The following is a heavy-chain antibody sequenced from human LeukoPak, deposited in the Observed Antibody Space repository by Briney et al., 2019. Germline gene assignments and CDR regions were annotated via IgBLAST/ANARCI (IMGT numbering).Heavy chain of an antibody. Sequence: SVKVSCKASGGTFSSYAISWVRQAPGQGLEWMGGIIPIFGTANYAQKFQGRVTITADKSTSTAYMELSSLRSEDTAVYYCAREKDTAMALYGMDVWGQGTTVAVSS. D-gene: IGHD5-18*01. CDR2: IIPIFGTA. CDR3: AREKDTAMALYGMDV. J-gene: IGHJ6*02. V-gene: IGHV1-69*06. CDR1: GGTFSSYA.